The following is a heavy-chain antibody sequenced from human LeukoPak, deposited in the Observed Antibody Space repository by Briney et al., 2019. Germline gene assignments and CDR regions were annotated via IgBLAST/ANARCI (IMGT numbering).Heavy chain of an antibody. D-gene: IGHD2-2*01. Sequence: ASVKVSCKASGYTFTRYGISWVRQAPGQGLEWMGWIRAYNGNTNYGQKLQGRVTMTTDTSTSTAYMELRSLRSDDTAVYYCARDSFTCSSTSCYQGDYWGQGTLVTVSS. CDR2: IRAYNGNT. CDR3: ARDSFTCSSTSCYQGDY. CDR1: GYTFTRYG. J-gene: IGHJ4*02. V-gene: IGHV1-18*01.